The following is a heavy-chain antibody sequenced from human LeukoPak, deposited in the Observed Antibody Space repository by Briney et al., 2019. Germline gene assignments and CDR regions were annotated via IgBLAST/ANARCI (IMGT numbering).Heavy chain of an antibody. D-gene: IGHD2-21*02. V-gene: IGHV3-23*01. J-gene: IGHJ4*02. CDR2: ISDSGGGT. CDR1: GFTFRSYS. Sequence: GRSLRLSCAASGFTFRSYSMNWVRQAPGKGLEWVSGISDSGGGTYYADSVKGRFTISRDNSKNTLYLQMNSLRVEDTAVYYCAKDLPTKCRGDCPSDYWGQGTLVTVSS. CDR3: AKDLPTKCRGDCPSDY.